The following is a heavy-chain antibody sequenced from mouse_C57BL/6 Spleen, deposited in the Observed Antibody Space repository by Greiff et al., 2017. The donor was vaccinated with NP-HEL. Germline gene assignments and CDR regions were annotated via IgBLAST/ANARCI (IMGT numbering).Heavy chain of an antibody. CDR2: INYDGSST. Sequence: EVMLVESEGGLVQPGSSMKLSCTASGFTFSDYYMAWVRQVPEKGLEWVANINYDGSSTYYLDSLKSRFIISRDNAKNILYLQMSSLKSEDTATYYCARGGIYYGLFDVWGTGTTVTFSS. D-gene: IGHD2-1*01. CDR1: GFTFSDYY. V-gene: IGHV5-16*01. J-gene: IGHJ1*03. CDR3: ARGGIYYGLFDV.